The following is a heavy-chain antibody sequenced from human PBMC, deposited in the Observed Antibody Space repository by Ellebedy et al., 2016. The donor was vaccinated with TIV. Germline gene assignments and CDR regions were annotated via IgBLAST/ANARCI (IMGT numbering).Heavy chain of an antibody. J-gene: IGHJ6*02. CDR2: VSSDGMTT. V-gene: IGHV3-74*01. Sequence: GESLKISXAASGFTFSNYWMHWVRQAPEKGLVWVSRVSSDGMTTTYADSVKGRFTISRDNAKNTLSLQMNSLRAEDTAIYYCARDQGDLYNYGMDVWGQGTTVTVSS. D-gene: IGHD3-16*01. CDR1: GFTFSNYW. CDR3: ARDQGDLYNYGMDV.